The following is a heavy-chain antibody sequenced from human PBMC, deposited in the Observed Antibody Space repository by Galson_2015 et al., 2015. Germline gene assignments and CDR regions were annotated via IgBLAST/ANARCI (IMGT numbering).Heavy chain of an antibody. CDR2: VKSRADGGTT. V-gene: IGHV3-15*01. D-gene: IGHD4-11*01. CDR3: SPKSVTPAVSAYYYYGFDV. CDR1: GFTFSNAW. J-gene: IGHJ6*02. Sequence: SLRLSCAASGFTFSNAWMSWVRQSPGKGLEWVGRVKSRADGGTTDFAAPVKDRFTISRDDSKNTLYLQMNNLKAEDTAVYYCSPKSVTPAVSAYYYYGFDVWGHGTTVTVSS.